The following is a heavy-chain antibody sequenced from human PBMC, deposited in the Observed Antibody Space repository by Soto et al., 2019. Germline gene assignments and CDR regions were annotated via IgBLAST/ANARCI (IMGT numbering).Heavy chain of an antibody. V-gene: IGHV4-34*01. CDR2: INHSGST. CDR3: ARRTRRQIVVVITTAFDY. D-gene: IGHD3-22*01. Sequence: SETLSLTCAVYGGSFGGYYWSWIRQPPGKGLEWIGEINHSGSTNYNPSLKSRVTISVDTSKNQFSLKLSSVTAADTAVFYCARRTRRQIVVVITTAFDYWGQGTLVT. J-gene: IGHJ4*02. CDR1: GGSFGGYY.